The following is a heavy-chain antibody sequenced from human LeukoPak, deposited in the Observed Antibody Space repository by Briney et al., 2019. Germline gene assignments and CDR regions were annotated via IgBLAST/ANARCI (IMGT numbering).Heavy chain of an antibody. Sequence: GGSLRLSCAASGFSFSSYALSWVRQAPGEGLEWVSTLSGSSTSTYYADSVKGRFTISRDNSKNTLYLQMNSLRAEDTAVYYCARDSGIGAAGTSWAFDYWGQGTLVTVSS. CDR2: LSGSSTST. D-gene: IGHD6-13*01. V-gene: IGHV3-23*01. CDR3: ARDSGIGAAGTSWAFDY. J-gene: IGHJ4*02. CDR1: GFSFSSYA.